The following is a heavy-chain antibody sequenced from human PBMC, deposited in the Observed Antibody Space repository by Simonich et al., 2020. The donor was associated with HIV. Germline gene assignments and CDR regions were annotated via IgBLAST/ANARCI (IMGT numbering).Heavy chain of an antibody. V-gene: IGHV4-34*01. D-gene: IGHD5-18*01. Sequence: QVQLQQWGAGLLKPSETLSLTCAVYGGSFSGYYWSWIRQPPGKGLEWIGEINHSGSTNDNSSHKSRVTISVDTSKNQFSLKLSSVTAADTAVYYCARRRIQLWLLALDIWGQGTMVTVSS. CDR2: INHSGST. CDR3: ARRRIQLWLLALDI. CDR1: GGSFSGYY. J-gene: IGHJ3*02.